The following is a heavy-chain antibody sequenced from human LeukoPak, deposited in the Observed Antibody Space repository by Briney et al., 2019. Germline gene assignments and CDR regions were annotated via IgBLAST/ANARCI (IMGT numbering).Heavy chain of an antibody. CDR3: VRDRSRFGESD. J-gene: IGHJ4*02. Sequence: PGGSLRLSCAASGFTVNNAWMSWVRQAPGKGLEWVANIKQDGSEKYYVDSVKGRFIISRDNAKNSLHLQMNSLRAEDTAVYYCVRDRSRFGESDWGQGTLVTVSS. CDR2: IKQDGSEK. CDR1: GFTVNNAW. V-gene: IGHV3-7*01. D-gene: IGHD3-10*01.